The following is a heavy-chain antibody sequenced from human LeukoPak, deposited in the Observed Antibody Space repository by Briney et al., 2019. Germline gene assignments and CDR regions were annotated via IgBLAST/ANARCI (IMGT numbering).Heavy chain of an antibody. D-gene: IGHD2-15*01. V-gene: IGHV4-61*02. CDR1: GDSIDSRSYY. Sequence: SETLSLTCTVSGDSIDSRSYYWTWIRQPAGKGPEWIGRIYRSGTTNYNPSLKSRVTISLHTSQNQFSLKLSSVTAADTAVYYCARAVVVVAATGGGNWFDPWGQGTLVTVSS. CDR3: ARAVVVVAATGGGNWFDP. CDR2: IYRSGTT. J-gene: IGHJ5*02.